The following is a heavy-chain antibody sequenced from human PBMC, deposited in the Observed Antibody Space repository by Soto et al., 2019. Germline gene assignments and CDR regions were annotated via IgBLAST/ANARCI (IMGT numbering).Heavy chain of an antibody. D-gene: IGHD3-3*01. CDR2: IKQDGSEK. CDR1: GFTFSSYW. Sequence: PGGSRRLSCAASGFTFSSYWMSWVRQAPGKGLEWVANIKQDGSEKYYVDSVEGRFTISRDNAKNSLYLQMNSLRAEDTAVYYCARESQLRFLEWFSDGLFDYWGQGT. CDR3: ARESQLRFLEWFSDGLFDY. J-gene: IGHJ4*02. V-gene: IGHV3-7*01.